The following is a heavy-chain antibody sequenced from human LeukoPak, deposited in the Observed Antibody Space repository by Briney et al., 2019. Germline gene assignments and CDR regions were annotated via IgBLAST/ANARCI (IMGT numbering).Heavy chain of an antibody. CDR3: ARDQYALYYYDSSGYLFDY. CDR1: GGSISSYY. Sequence: PSETLSLTCTGSGGSISSYYWSWIRQPPGKGLEWIGYIYYSGSTNYNPSLKSRVTISVDTSKNQFSLKLSPVTAADTAVYYCARDQYALYYYDSSGYLFDYWGQGTLVTVSS. J-gene: IGHJ4*02. D-gene: IGHD3-22*01. CDR2: IYYSGST. V-gene: IGHV4-59*01.